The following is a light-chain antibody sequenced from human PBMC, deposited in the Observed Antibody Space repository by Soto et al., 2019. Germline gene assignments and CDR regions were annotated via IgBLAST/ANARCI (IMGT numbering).Light chain of an antibody. V-gene: IGKV3-20*01. CDR1: QSVSTRY. CDR2: GAS. CDR3: QQYGNSPKYT. J-gene: IGKJ2*01. Sequence: EIVLTQSPGTLSLSPGERVTLSCRASQSVSTRYLAWYQQKPGQAPRLLIYGASSRATGIPDRFSGSGSGTDFTLTISRLEPEDFAVYYYQQYGNSPKYTFGQGTKLEI.